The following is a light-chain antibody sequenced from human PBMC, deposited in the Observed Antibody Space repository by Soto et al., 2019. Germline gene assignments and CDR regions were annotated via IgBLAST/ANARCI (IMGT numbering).Light chain of an antibody. V-gene: IGKV1-5*01. CDR3: QQYNSSPWT. J-gene: IGKJ1*01. CDR2: DAS. CDR1: QSISSW. Sequence: DIQMTQSPSTLSASVGDRVTITCRASQSISSWLAWYQQKPGKAPKLLIYDASSLEGGVPSRFSGSGSGTEFTLTISSLQPDDFATYYCQQYNSSPWTFGQGTKVEIK.